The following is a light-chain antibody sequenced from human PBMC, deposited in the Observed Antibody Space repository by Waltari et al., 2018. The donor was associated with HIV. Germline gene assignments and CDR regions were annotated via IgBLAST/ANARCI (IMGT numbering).Light chain of an antibody. V-gene: IGLV2-8*01. J-gene: IGLJ3*02. Sequence: QYALTQPPPASGSLAQSVTISCPGTSSDVGGYNYVSWYPPHPGKAPKLMSYEVRKRPSGVPDRFSGSKSGNMASLIVSGLQAEDEADYYCSSYVGSNKWVFGGGTKLTVL. CDR3: SSYVGSNKWV. CDR1: SSDVGGYNY. CDR2: EVR.